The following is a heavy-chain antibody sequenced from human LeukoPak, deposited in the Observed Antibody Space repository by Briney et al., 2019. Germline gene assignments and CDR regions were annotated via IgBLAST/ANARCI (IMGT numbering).Heavy chain of an antibody. CDR1: GDSVSSNSAA. V-gene: IGHV6-1*01. D-gene: IGHD3-10*01. Sequence: SQTLSLTCAISGDSVSSNSAAWNWIRQSPSRGLEWLGRTYYRSKWYNDYAVSVKSRITINPDTSKDQFSLQLNSVTPEDTAVYYCAREGLLWFGEFPYYFDYWGQGTLVTVSS. J-gene: IGHJ4*02. CDR3: AREGLLWFGEFPYYFDY. CDR2: TYYRSKWYN.